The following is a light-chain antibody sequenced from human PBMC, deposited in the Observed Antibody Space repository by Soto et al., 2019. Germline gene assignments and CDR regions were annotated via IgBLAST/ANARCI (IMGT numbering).Light chain of an antibody. CDR1: QSVSSY. Sequence: EIVLTQSPATLSLSPGERATLSCRASQSVSSYLAWYQQKPGQAPRLLIYDASNRATGIPARFSGSGSGTDFTLTINSLEPEDFAVYYCQQRSNWPPRLTFGGGTKVEIE. CDR3: QQRSNWPPRLT. CDR2: DAS. J-gene: IGKJ4*01. V-gene: IGKV3-11*01.